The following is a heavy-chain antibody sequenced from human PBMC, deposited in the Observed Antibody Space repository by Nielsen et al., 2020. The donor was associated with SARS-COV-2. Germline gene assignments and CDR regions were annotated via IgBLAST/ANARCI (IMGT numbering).Heavy chain of an antibody. D-gene: IGHD3-3*01. J-gene: IGHJ3*02. CDR2: IYPGDSDT. CDR1: GYSFTSYW. CDR3: ASLNPHYYDFWSGYHTRGAFDI. V-gene: IGHV5-51*01. Sequence: GESLKISCKGSGYSFTSYWIGWVRQMPGKGLEWMGIIYPGDSDTRYSPSFQGQVTISADKSISTAYLQWSSLKASDTAMYYCASLNPHYYDFWSGYHTRGAFDIWGQGTMVTVSS.